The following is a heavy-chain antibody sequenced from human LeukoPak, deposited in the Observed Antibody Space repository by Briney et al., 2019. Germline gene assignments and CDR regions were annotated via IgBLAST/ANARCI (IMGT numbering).Heavy chain of an antibody. V-gene: IGHV1-2*02. CDR2: INPNSGGT. CDR3: ARADRLHGGPYLIVP. J-gene: IGHJ5*02. Sequence: ASVKVSSKTSGYSFTDYYMHWVRQAPGQGLEWMGWINPNSGGTSSAQKFQGRVTMTRDTSITTVYMEVSWLTSDDTAIYYCARADRLHGGPYLIVPWGQGTLVTVSS. D-gene: IGHD2-21*01. CDR1: GYSFTDYY.